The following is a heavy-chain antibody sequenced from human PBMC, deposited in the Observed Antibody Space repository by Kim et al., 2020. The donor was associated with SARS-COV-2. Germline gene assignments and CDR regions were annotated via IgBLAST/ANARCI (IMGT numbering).Heavy chain of an antibody. J-gene: IGHJ6*02. CDR3: AKALPAAKVPPYYYYGMDV. Sequence: GGSLRLSCAASGFTFSSYAMSWVRQAPGKGLEWVSVIYSGGSSTYYADSVKGRFTISRDNSKNTLYLQMNSLRAEDTAVYYCAKALPAAKVPPYYYYGMDVWGQGTTVTVSS. D-gene: IGHD2-2*01. CDR2: IYSGGSST. CDR1: GFTFSSYA. V-gene: IGHV3-23*03.